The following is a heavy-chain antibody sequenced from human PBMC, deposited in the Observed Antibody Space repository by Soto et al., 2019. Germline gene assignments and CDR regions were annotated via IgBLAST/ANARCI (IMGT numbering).Heavy chain of an antibody. J-gene: IGHJ5*02. V-gene: IGHV4-31*03. CDR2: IYYSGST. Sequence: QVQLQESGPGLVKPAQTLSLTCTVSGGSISSGGYYWSWIRQHPGKGLEWIGYIYYSGSTHYNPSLRSRLNISLDTSKNQFSLRLSSVTAADTAVYYCSRGQNDCSGVRCYLKWFDPWGQGTPVTVSS. CDR1: GGSISSGGYY. CDR3: SRGQNDCSGVRCYLKWFDP. D-gene: IGHD2-15*01.